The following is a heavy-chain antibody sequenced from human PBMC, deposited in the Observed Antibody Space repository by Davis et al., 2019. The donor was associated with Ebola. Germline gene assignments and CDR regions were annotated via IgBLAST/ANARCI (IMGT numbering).Heavy chain of an antibody. V-gene: IGHV1-2*02. Sequence: ASVKVSCKTSGYAFTGYLVHWVRQAPGQGLEWMGWINPNSGGAKYAQKFQGRVALTRDTSITTAYMEVRGLRSDDTAVYYCATGSRYYLFDFWGQGTLVTVSS. CDR3: ATGSRYYLFDF. CDR1: GYAFTGYL. J-gene: IGHJ4*02. CDR2: INPNSGGA. D-gene: IGHD3-22*01.